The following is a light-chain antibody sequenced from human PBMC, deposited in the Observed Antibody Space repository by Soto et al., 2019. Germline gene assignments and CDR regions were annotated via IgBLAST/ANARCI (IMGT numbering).Light chain of an antibody. CDR3: MQALQTRT. Sequence: DIVMTQSPLSLPVTPGEPASISCRSSQSLLHSNGYNYLDWYLQKPWQSPQLLIYLGSNRATGGPDRFSGSGSDTDFTLKISRVEAEDVWVYYCMQALQTRTFGQGTKVEIK. V-gene: IGKV2-28*01. CDR1: QSLLHSNGYNY. CDR2: LGS. J-gene: IGKJ1*01.